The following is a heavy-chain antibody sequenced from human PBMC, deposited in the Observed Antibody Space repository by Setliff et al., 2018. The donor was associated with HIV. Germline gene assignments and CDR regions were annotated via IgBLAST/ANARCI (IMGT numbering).Heavy chain of an antibody. J-gene: IGHJ4*02. CDR2: MNPSGSR. Sequence: PSETLSLTCAVYGGSVSGYYWSWIRQPPGKGLEWIGEMNPSGSRKYNPSLKSRVTMSVDTSKRQFSLNLTSVTAADTAVYYCARINVLQFLEWSAKEGPFDDWGQGTPVTVSS. CDR1: GGSVSGYY. CDR3: ARINVLQFLEWSAKEGPFDD. D-gene: IGHD3-3*01. V-gene: IGHV4-34*01.